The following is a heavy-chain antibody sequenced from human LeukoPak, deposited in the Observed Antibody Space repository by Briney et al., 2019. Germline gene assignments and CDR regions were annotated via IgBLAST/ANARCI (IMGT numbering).Heavy chain of an antibody. D-gene: IGHD5-18*01. CDR3: VFGRGYSYGYGNY. Sequence: SETLSLTCAVYGGSFSGYYWSWIHQPPGKGLEWIGEINHSGSTNYNPSLKSRVTISVDTSKNQFSLKLSSVTAADTAVYYCVFGRGYSYGYGNYWGQGTLVTVSS. CDR2: INHSGST. CDR1: GGSFSGYY. J-gene: IGHJ4*02. V-gene: IGHV4-34*01.